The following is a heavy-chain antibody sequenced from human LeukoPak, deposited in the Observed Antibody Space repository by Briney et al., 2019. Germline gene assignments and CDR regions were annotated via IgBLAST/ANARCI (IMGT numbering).Heavy chain of an antibody. V-gene: IGHV1-2*02. J-gene: IGHJ5*02. Sequence: ASVKVSCKASGYTFTAYYMHWVRQAPGQGLEWMGWINPNSGDTNYAQKFQGRVTMTRDTSISTVYMELTSLRSDDTAVYYCARDEYVLTSFDPWGQGTLVTVSS. CDR1: GYTFTAYY. CDR2: INPNSGDT. CDR3: ARDEYVLTSFDP. D-gene: IGHD3-16*01.